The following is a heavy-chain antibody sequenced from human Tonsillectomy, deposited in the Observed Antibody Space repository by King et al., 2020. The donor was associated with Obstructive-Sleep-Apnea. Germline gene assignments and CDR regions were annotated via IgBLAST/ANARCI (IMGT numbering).Heavy chain of an antibody. Sequence: QITLKESGPALVKPTQTLTLTCTFSGFSLSSSGMCVNWIRQPPGRALEWLARIDWDDEKYYRTSLKNGLTISKDISKNQVVLTMTNMDPVDTATYYCARIRRSLQPNGNKGYHYGMDVWGQGTTVTVSS. CDR1: GFSLSSSGMC. J-gene: IGHJ6*02. CDR2: IDWDDEK. D-gene: IGHD2/OR15-2a*01. V-gene: IGHV2-70*15. CDR3: ARIRRSLQPNGNKGYHYGMDV.